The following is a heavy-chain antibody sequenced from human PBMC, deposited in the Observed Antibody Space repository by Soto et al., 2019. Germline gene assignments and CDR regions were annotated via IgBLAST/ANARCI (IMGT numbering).Heavy chain of an antibody. CDR2: IGTAGDT. CDR1: GFPFSSYA. Sequence: GGSLRLSCAASGFPFSSYAMHWVRQPTGKGLEWVSAIGTAGDTYYAGSAKGRFTISRDNAKNTLYLQMNSLRAEDTAVYYCARVSPLYYYYYGMDVWGQGTTVTVSS. V-gene: IGHV3-13*04. J-gene: IGHJ6*02. CDR3: ARVSPLYYYYYGMDV.